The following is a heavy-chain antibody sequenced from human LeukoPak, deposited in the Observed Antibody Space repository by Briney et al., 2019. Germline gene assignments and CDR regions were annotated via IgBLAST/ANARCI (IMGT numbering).Heavy chain of an antibody. CDR3: AKGSGYEARYYYYYMDV. Sequence: GGSLRLSCAASGFTFSSYWMHWVRQAPGKGLEWEAFIRYDGSNKYYADSVKGRFTISRDNSKNTLYLHVNSLRPEDTAVYYCAKGSGYEARYYYYYMDVWGKGTTVTISS. CDR2: IRYDGSNK. D-gene: IGHD5-12*01. CDR1: GFTFSSYW. V-gene: IGHV3-30*02. J-gene: IGHJ6*03.